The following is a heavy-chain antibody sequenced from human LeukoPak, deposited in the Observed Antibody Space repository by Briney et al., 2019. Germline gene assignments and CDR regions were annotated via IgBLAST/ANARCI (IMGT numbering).Heavy chain of an antibody. D-gene: IGHD5-18*01. V-gene: IGHV1-46*01. Sequence: GASVKVSCKASGYTFTSYYMHWVRQAPGQGLEWMGIINPSGGSTSYAQKFQGRVTMTRDTSTSTVYMELRSLRSEDTAVYYCARVTSAGYHGYRIFGYWGQGTLVTVSS. CDR3: ARVTSAGYHGYRIFGY. CDR2: INPSGGST. CDR1: GYTFTSYY. J-gene: IGHJ4*02.